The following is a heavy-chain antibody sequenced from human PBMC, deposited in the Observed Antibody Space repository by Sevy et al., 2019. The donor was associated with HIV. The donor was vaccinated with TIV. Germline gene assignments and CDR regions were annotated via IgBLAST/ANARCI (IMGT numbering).Heavy chain of an antibody. CDR2: IYSGGST. Sequence: GGYLRLSCAASGFTVSSNYMSWVRQAPGKGLEWVSVIYSGGSTYYADSVKGRFTISRDNSKNTLYLQMNSLRAEDTAVYYCARDWQWGPVGYYGMDVWGQGTTVTVSS. D-gene: IGHD6-19*01. J-gene: IGHJ6*02. CDR1: GFTVSSNY. CDR3: ARDWQWGPVGYYGMDV. V-gene: IGHV3-53*01.